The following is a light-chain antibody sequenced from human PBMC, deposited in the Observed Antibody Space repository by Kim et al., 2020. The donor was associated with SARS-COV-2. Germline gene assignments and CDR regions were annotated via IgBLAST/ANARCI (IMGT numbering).Light chain of an antibody. J-gene: IGKJ2*01. CDR1: QSVSSS. V-gene: IGKV3-20*01. CDR2: GAS. Sequence: LSPGERATLSCRASQSVSSSLAWYQQKPGQAPRLLIYGASSRATGFTDRFSGSGSGTDFTLTISRLEPEDFAVYYCQQYGTSPYTFGQGTKLEI. CDR3: QQYGTSPYT.